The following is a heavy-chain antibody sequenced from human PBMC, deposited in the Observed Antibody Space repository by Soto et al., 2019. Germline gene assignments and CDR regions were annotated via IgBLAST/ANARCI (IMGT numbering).Heavy chain of an antibody. CDR3: ASQRYYYGSGSYSGP. CDR1: GGSISSYY. CDR2: IYYSGST. J-gene: IGHJ5*02. Sequence: PSETLSLTCTVSGGSISSYYWSWIRQPPGKGLEWIGYIYYSGSTNYNPSLKSRVTISVDTSKNQFSLKLSSVTAADTAVYYCASQRYYYGSGSYSGPWGQGTLVTVSS. V-gene: IGHV4-59*08. D-gene: IGHD3-10*01.